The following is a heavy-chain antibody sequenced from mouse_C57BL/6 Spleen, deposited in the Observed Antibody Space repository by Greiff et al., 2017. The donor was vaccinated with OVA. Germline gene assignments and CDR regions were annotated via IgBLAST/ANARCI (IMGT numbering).Heavy chain of an antibody. CDR2: IYPRSGNT. J-gene: IGHJ2*01. CDR3: ARGIYYGYDEGYYFDY. CDR1: GYTFTSYG. D-gene: IGHD2-2*01. Sequence: VMLVESGAELARPGASVKLSCKASGYTFTSYGISWVKQRTGQGLEWIGEIYPRSGNTYYNEKFKGKATLTADKSSSTAYMELRSLTSEDSAVYFCARGIYYGYDEGYYFDYWGQGTTLTVSS. V-gene: IGHV1-81*01.